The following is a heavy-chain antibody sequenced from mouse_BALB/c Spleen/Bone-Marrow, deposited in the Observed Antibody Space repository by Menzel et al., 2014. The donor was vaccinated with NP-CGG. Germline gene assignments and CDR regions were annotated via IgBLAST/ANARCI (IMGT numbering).Heavy chain of an antibody. J-gene: IGHJ2*01. CDR3: TRGTRYYFDY. V-gene: IGHV1-69*02. D-gene: IGHD3-3*01. CDR2: IYPSDSYT. Sequence: QVQLQHSGAELVRPGASVKLSCKASGYTFTSYWINWVKRRPGQGLEWIGNIYPSDSYTNYNQKFKDKATLTVDKSSSTACMQLSSPTSEDSAVYYCTRGTRYYFDYWGQGTTLTVSS. CDR1: GYTFTSYW.